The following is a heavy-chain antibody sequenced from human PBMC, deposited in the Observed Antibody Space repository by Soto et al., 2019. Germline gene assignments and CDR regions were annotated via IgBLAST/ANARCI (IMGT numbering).Heavy chain of an antibody. CDR1: GGSFSGYY. CDR3: ARQIYGSGSYPLHY. Sequence: QVQLQQWGAGLLKPSETLSLTCAVYGGSFSGYYWSWIRQPPGKGLEWIGEINHSGSTSYNPSLKSRVTISVDTSKNQFSLKLSSVTAADTAVYYCARQIYGSGSYPLHYWGQGTLVTVSS. V-gene: IGHV4-34*01. CDR2: INHSGST. D-gene: IGHD3-10*01. J-gene: IGHJ4*02.